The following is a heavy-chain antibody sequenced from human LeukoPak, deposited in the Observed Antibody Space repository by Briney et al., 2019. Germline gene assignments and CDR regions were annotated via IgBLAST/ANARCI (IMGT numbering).Heavy chain of an antibody. CDR2: MNPNSGNT. CDR3: ARGFVRARGYSKRYSRLLDY. CDR1: GYTFTSYD. D-gene: IGHD5-18*01. J-gene: IGHJ4*02. V-gene: IGHV1-8*01. Sequence: ASVTVSFKASGYTFTSYDINWVRQATGQGLEWMGWMNPNSGNTGYAQKFQGRVTMTRNTSISTAYMELSSLRSEDTAVYYCARGFVRARGYSKRYSRLLDYWGQGTLVTVSS.